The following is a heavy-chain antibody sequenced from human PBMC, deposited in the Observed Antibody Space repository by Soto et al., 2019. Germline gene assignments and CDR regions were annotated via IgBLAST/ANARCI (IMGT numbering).Heavy chain of an antibody. J-gene: IGHJ4*02. CDR1: GGSISSSSYY. D-gene: IGHD2-15*01. CDR2: IYYSGCT. V-gene: IGHV4-39*01. CDR3: ARHTPAISISDH. Sequence: QLQLQESGPGLVKPSETLSLTCTVSGGSISSSSYYWGWIRQPPGKGLEWIGSIYYSGCTYYNPSPNSRATIAVDTSKNQFSLKLSSVTAADTAVYYCARHTPAISISDHWGQGTLVTVSS.